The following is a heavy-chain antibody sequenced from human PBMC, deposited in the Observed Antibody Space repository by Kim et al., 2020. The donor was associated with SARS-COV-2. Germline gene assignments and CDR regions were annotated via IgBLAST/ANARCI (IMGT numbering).Heavy chain of an antibody. CDR1: GFSLSNARMG. V-gene: IGHV2-26*01. J-gene: IGHJ6*02. CDR3: ARISLERTICGGVRYGMDV. Sequence: SGPTLVKPTETLTLTCTVSGFSLSNARMGVSWIRQPPGKALEWLAHIFSNDEKSYSTSLKSRLTISKDTSKSQVVLTMTNMDPVDTATYYCARISLERTICGGVRYGMDVWGQGTTVTVSS. D-gene: IGHD3-3*01. CDR2: IFSNDEK.